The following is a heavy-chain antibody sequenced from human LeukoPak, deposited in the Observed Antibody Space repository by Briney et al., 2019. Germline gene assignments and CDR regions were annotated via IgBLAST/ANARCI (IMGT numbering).Heavy chain of an antibody. CDR3: ARHMWSGTSWFDP. CDR1: GGSISSSTYY. J-gene: IGHJ5*02. V-gene: IGHV4-39*01. D-gene: IGHD3-3*01. CDR2: MYYSGSI. Sequence: SETLSLTSTVSGGSISSSTYYWAWIRQPPGKGLEWIGSMYYSGSIYYNPSLKRRVTISVDTSKNQISLKLSSVTAADTAVYYCARHMWSGTSWFDPWGQGTLVTVSS.